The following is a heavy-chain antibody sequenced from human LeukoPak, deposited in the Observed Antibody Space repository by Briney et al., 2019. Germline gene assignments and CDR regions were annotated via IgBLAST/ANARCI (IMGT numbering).Heavy chain of an antibody. Sequence: SVKVSCKASGGTFSSYAISWVRQAPGQGLEWMGGIIPIFGTANYAQKFQGRVTITTDESTSTTYMELSSLRSEDTAVYYCARGVSIAARREYNWFDPWGQGTLVTVSS. CDR3: ARGVSIAARREYNWFDP. J-gene: IGHJ5*02. D-gene: IGHD6-6*01. CDR1: GGTFSSYA. CDR2: IIPIFGTA. V-gene: IGHV1-69*05.